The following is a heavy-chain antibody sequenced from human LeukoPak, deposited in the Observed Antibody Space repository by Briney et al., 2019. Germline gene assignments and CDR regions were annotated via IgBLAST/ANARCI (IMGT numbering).Heavy chain of an antibody. CDR3: ARVRRVQLWLMGYYYYYMDV. CDR2: IYYSGST. V-gene: IGHV4-30-4*08. D-gene: IGHD5-18*01. CDR1: GGSISSGDYY. J-gene: IGHJ6*03. Sequence: SETLSPTCTVSGGSISSGDYYWSWIRQPPGKGLEWIGYIYYSGSTYYNPSLKSRVTISVDTSKNQFSLKLSSVTAPDTAVYYCARVRRVQLWLMGYYYYYMDVWGKGTTVTVSS.